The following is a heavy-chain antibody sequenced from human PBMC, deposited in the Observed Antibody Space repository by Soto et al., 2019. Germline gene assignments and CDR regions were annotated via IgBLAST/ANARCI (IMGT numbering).Heavy chain of an antibody. J-gene: IGHJ5*02. V-gene: IGHV3-23*01. D-gene: IGHD3-3*01. CDR1: GFTFSSYA. CDR2: LTDSGGAT. Sequence: GGSLRLSCAASGFTFSSYAMTWVRQAPGKGLEWVSCLTDSGGATYYADSVKGRFTISRDNSKNTLYLQMNSLRAEDTAVYYCARSRLRFLEWLLFWFDPWGQGTLVTVSS. CDR3: ARSRLRFLEWLLFWFDP.